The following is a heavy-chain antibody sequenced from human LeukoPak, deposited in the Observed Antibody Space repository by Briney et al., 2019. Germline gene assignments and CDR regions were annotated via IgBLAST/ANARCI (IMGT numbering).Heavy chain of an antibody. CDR2: IIPIFGTA. D-gene: IGHD6-13*01. J-gene: IGHJ4*02. Sequence: SVKVSCKASGCTFSSYAITWVRQAPGQGLEWMGRIIPIFGTASYAQKFQGRVTITTDESTSTAYMELRTLRSDDTAVYYCARERPPGDSSNWFLEGYFDIWGQGTLVTVSS. V-gene: IGHV1-69*05. CDR3: ARERPPGDSSNWFLEGYFDI. CDR1: GCTFSSYA.